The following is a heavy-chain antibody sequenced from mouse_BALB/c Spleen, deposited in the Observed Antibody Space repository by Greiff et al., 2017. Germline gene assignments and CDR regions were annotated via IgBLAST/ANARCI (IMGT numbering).Heavy chain of an antibody. D-gene: IGHD1-1*01. CDR2: INPGSGGT. J-gene: IGHJ4*01. CDR3: ATDTSFYGSSYAMDY. Sequence: VQLHQSGAELVRPGTSVKVSCKASGYAFTNYLIEWVKQRPGQGLEWIGVINPGSGGTNYNEKFKGKATLTADKSSSTAYMQLSSLTSDDSAVYFCATDTSFYGSSYAMDYWGQGTSVTVSS. CDR1: GYAFTNYL. V-gene: IGHV1-54*01.